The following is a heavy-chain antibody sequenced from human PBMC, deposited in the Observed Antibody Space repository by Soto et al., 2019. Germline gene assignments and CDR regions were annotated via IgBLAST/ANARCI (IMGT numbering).Heavy chain of an antibody. Sequence: GGSLRLSCAASGFTFSSYSMNWVRQAPGKGLEWVSSISSSSSYIYYADSVKGRFTISRDNAKNSLYLQMNSLRAEDTAVYYCAREGVVPAATTELLWFGEGHSRAFDIWGQGTMVTVSS. J-gene: IGHJ3*02. V-gene: IGHV3-21*01. D-gene: IGHD3-10*01. CDR3: AREGVVPAATTELLWFGEGHSRAFDI. CDR2: ISSSSSYI. CDR1: GFTFSSYS.